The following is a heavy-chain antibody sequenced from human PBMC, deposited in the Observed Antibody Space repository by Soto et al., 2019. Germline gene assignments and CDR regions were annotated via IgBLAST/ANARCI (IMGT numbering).Heavy chain of an antibody. J-gene: IGHJ4*02. CDR1: SDSIAGENW. V-gene: IGHV4-4*02. Sequence: QVQLQESGPGLVKPSETLSLTCTVSSDSIAGENWWSWVRQPPGLGLEWIGEVFHTGGTNYNPSLKSRVTMEVDKSTNQFSLKLISATAADTDVYYCARVFSSGSGWMYYFDFWGQGTLVSVSS. D-gene: IGHD6-19*01. CDR3: ARVFSSGSGWMYYFDF. CDR2: VFHTGGT.